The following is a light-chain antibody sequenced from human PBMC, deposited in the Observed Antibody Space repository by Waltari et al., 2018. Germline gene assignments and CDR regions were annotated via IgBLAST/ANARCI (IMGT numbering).Light chain of an antibody. CDR2: EVS. CDR3: MQNIQLPT. Sequence: EIVMTQAPPSLSVTPAQPASMSCKSSQSLLHREGRARLYWYLQKPGQSPQLLISEVSNRFSGVTERFSGSGSGTDFTLKISRVEAEDVGVYFCMQNIQLPTFGQGTKVEIE. J-gene: IGKJ1*01. CDR1: QSLLHREGRAR. V-gene: IGKV2D-29*02.